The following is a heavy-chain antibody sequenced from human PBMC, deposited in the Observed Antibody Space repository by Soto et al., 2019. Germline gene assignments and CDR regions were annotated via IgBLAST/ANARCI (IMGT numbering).Heavy chain of an antibody. J-gene: IGHJ4*02. CDR3: AKDPTIFGVVIQIDY. V-gene: IGHV3-23*01. D-gene: IGHD3-3*01. CDR1: GFTFSSYG. Sequence: PGGSLRLSCVASGFTFSSYGMHWVRQAPGKGLEWVSAISGSGGSTYYADSVKGRFTISRDNSKNTLYLQMNSLRAEDTAVYYCAKDPTIFGVVIQIDYWGQGTLVTVSS. CDR2: ISGSGGST.